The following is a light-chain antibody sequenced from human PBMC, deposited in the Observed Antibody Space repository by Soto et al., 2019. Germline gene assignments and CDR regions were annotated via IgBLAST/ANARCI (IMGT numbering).Light chain of an antibody. CDR3: LQDYNYLT. J-gene: IGKJ4*01. Sequence: AIQMTQSPSSLSASVGDSVTIVCRASQDIRSDLAWYQQKPGKAPNLLVYGASNLQSGVPSRFSGSGSGTHFTLPISRLQPEDFASYYCLQDYNYLTFGGGTKVEF. V-gene: IGKV1-6*01. CDR1: QDIRSD. CDR2: GAS.